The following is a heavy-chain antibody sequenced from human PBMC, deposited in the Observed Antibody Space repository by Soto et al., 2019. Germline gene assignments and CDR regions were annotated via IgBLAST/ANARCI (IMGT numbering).Heavy chain of an antibody. CDR1: GGSMRGYY. CDR3: AGNIAAAGRRYYSMDV. CDR2: VYTSETT. D-gene: IGHD6-13*01. V-gene: IGHV4-4*07. Sequence: QVQLQESGPGLVKPSETLSLTCTVSGGSMRGYYWSWIRQSAGKGLEWIGRVYTSETTYYNPTLKSRVTMSLNTSKNQFTLNLYTLTAADTAVYYCAGNIAAAGRRYYSMDVWGQGTTVTVSS. J-gene: IGHJ6*02.